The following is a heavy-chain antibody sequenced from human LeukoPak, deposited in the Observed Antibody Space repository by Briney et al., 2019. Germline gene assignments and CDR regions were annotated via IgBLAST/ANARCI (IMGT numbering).Heavy chain of an antibody. CDR1: GGSISSYY. V-gene: IGHV4-59*01. Sequence: SETLSLTCTVSGGSISSYYWTWIRQPPGKGLEWIGHIYYSGSTNYNPSLESRVTISVDTSKNQFSLKLSSVTAADTAVYYCARLTEDYYFDYWGQGTLVTVSS. CDR3: ARLTEDYYFDY. D-gene: IGHD1-14*01. J-gene: IGHJ4*02. CDR2: IYYSGST.